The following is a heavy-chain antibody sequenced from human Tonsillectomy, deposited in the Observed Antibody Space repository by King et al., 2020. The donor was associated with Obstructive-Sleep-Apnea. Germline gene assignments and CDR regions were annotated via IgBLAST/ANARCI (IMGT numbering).Heavy chain of an antibody. CDR3: ARSPQPGITMIVVASSSGYFDL. V-gene: IGHV5-10-1*03. CDR1: GYSFTSYW. CDR2: IDPSDSYT. Sequence: ERQLVQSGAEVKKPGESLRISCKGSGYSFTSYWISWVRQMPGKGLEWMGKIDPSDSYTNYSPSFQGHVTISADKSISTAYLQWSSLKASDTAMYYCARSPQPGITMIVVASSSGYFDLWGRGTLVTVSS. D-gene: IGHD3-22*01. J-gene: IGHJ2*01.